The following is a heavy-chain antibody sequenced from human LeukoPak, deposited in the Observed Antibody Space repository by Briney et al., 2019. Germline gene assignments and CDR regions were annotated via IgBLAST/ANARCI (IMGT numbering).Heavy chain of an antibody. CDR2: INYSGSIT. CDR3: ARSGLTGMRQYARKNDYYYGMEV. CDR1: GVSLRGYN. V-gene: IGHV4-34*01. Sequence: SETLSLTCSVDGVSLRGYNWNWIRQSPGEGLEWIGEINYSGSITYTNPSLQSRVTISVDTSKNHFSLKLSSVTVADTAIYYCARSGLTGMRQYARKNDYYYGMEVWGQGATVIVSS. J-gene: IGHJ6*02. D-gene: IGHD1-1*01.